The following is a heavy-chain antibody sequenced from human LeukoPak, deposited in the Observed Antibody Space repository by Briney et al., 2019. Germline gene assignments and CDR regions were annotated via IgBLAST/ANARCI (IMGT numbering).Heavy chain of an antibody. CDR1: GGSINSRPYY. Sequence: SETLSLTCTVSGGSINSRPYYWGWIRQPPGKGLEWLGSFYYSGSTYYKPSLKSRVTISVDTSKNQFSLKLSSVTAADTAVYYCARVPTVTFFDYWGQGTLVTVSS. D-gene: IGHD4-17*01. J-gene: IGHJ4*02. CDR2: FYYSGST. CDR3: ARVPTVTFFDY. V-gene: IGHV4-39*07.